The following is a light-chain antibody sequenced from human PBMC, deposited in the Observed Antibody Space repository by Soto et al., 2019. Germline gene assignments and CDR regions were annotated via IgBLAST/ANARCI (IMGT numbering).Light chain of an antibody. CDR2: RND. J-gene: IGLJ1*01. Sequence: QSVLTQPPSTSGTPGQRVTISCSGSSSNTGSNYVYWFQQLPGTAPKLLIFRNDHRPSGVPDRFSCSKSGSSASLAISGLRSEDEADYDCATWDDSLSGEFVFGTGTKLTVL. CDR3: ATWDDSLSGEFV. CDR1: SSNTGSNY. V-gene: IGLV1-47*01.